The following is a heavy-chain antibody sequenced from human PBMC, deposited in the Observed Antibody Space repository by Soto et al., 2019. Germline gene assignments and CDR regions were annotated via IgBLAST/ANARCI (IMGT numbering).Heavy chain of an antibody. J-gene: IGHJ3*02. Sequence: ASVKVSCKASGGTFSSYAISWVRQAPGQGLEWMGGIIPIFGTANYAQKSQGRVTITADESTSTAYMELSSLRSEDTAVYYCARPLGPAAMSGAFDIWGQGTMVTVSS. CDR2: IIPIFGTA. D-gene: IGHD2-2*01. CDR3: ARPLGPAAMSGAFDI. CDR1: GGTFSSYA. V-gene: IGHV1-69*13.